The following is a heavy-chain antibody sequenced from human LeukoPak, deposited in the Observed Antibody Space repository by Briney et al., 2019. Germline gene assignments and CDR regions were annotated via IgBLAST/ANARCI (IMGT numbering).Heavy chain of an antibody. V-gene: IGHV1-58*02. CDR3: AATNKRIADDRRYYYYYYGMDV. J-gene: IGHJ6*02. Sequence: SAKVSCKASGFTFTSSAMQWVRQARGQRLEWIGWIVVGSGNTNYAQKFQERVTITRDMSTSTAYMELSSLRSEDTAVYYCAATNKRIADDRRYYYYYYGMDVWGQGTTVTVSS. D-gene: IGHD6-13*01. CDR2: IVVGSGNT. CDR1: GFTFTSSA.